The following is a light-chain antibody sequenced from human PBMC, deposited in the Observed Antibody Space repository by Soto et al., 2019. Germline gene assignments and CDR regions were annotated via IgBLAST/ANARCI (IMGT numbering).Light chain of an antibody. CDR1: TGAVSSGHY. V-gene: IGLV7-46*01. Sequence: QAVVTQEPSVTVSPGGTVTLTCGSSTGAVSSGHYPYWFQQKPGQAPRTLIYDTSNKHSWTPARFSGSLLGGKAALTLSGAQPEDEAEYYCLLSYSGARPWVFGGGTKVTVL. CDR3: LLSYSGARPWV. CDR2: DTS. J-gene: IGLJ3*02.